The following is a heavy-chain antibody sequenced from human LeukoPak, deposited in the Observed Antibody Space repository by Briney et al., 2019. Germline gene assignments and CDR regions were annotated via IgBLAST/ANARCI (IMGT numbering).Heavy chain of an antibody. J-gene: IGHJ6*03. CDR1: GFTVSSNY. Sequence: GGSLRLSCAASGFTVSSNYMSWVRQAPGKGLEWVSVIYSGGSTYYADSVKGRFTISRDNSKNTLYLQMNSLRAEDTAVYYCARSSLPNYYYYYMDVWGKGTTVTVSS. CDR3: ARSSLPNYYYYYMDV. V-gene: IGHV3-53*01. D-gene: IGHD2-2*01. CDR2: IYSGGST.